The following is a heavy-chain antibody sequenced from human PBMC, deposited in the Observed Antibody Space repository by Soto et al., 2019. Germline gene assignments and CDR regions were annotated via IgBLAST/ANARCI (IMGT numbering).Heavy chain of an antibody. CDR3: AREPLYYDSSGCYIH. CDR2: ISGSGGST. V-gene: IGHV3-23*01. J-gene: IGHJ4*02. Sequence: SCAASGFTFSSYAMSWVRQAPGKGLEWVSAISGSGGSTYYADSVKGRFTISRDNSKNTPYLQMNSLRAEDTAVYYCAREPLYYDSSGCYIHWGQGTLVTVSS. CDR1: GFTFSSYA. D-gene: IGHD3-22*01.